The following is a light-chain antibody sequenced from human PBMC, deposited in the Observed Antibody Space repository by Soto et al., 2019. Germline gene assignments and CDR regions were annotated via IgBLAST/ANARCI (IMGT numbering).Light chain of an antibody. CDR1: SSDVGGYNY. CDR3: SSYTSSSTYV. J-gene: IGLJ1*01. Sequence: QSXLTQPASVSGSPGQSITISCTGTSSDVGGYNYVSWYQHHPGKAPKLMIYDVSNRPSGVSNRFSGSKSGNTASLTISGLQAEDEADYYCSSYTSSSTYVFGTGPKVTDL. V-gene: IGLV2-14*03. CDR2: DVS.